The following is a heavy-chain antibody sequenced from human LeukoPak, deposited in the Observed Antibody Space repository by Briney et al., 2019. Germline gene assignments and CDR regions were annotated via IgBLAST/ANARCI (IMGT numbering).Heavy chain of an antibody. J-gene: IGHJ4*02. Sequence: SETLSLTCTVSGGSISSSSYYWGWIRQPPGKGLEWIGSIYYSGSTYYNPSLKSRVTISVDTSKNQFSLKLSSVTAADTAMYYCARAREPLIYTYYFEYWGQGTLVTVSS. D-gene: IGHD1-14*01. CDR1: GGSISSSSYY. CDR2: IYYSGST. CDR3: ARAREPLIYTYYFEY. V-gene: IGHV4-39*01.